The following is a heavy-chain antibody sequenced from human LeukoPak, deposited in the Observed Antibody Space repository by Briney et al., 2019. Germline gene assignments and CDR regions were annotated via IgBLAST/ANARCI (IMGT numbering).Heavy chain of an antibody. V-gene: IGHV3-30-3*01. CDR1: GFTFSGFW. Sequence: GGSLRLSCAVSGFTFSGFWMSWSRQAPGKGLEWVAVISYDGSNKYYADSVKGRFTISRDNSKNTLYLQMNSLRAEDTAVYYCARGRREMATITVHWGQGTLVTVSS. CDR2: ISYDGSNK. CDR3: ARGRREMATITVH. J-gene: IGHJ4*02. D-gene: IGHD5-24*01.